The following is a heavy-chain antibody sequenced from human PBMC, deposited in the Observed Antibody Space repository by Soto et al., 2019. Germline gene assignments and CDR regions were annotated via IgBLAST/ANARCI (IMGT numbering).Heavy chain of an antibody. J-gene: IGHJ3*02. V-gene: IGHV5-51*01. CDR3: ARRSTTVTKDMDAFDI. CDR2: IYPGDSDT. D-gene: IGHD4-17*01. Sequence: GESLKISCKGSGYSFTSYWIGWVRQMPGKGLEWMGIIYPGDSDTRYSPSFQGQVTISADKSISTAYLQWSSLKASDTAMYYCARRSTTVTKDMDAFDIWGQRTMDTGSS. CDR1: GYSFTSYW.